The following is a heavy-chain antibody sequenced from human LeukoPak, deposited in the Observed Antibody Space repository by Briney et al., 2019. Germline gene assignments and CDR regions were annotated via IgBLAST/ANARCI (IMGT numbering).Heavy chain of an antibody. Sequence: GGSLRLPCAASGFTFSTYAIHWVRQAPGKGLEWVAVISYDGSNKYYADSVKGRFTISRDNSKNTLYLQMNSLRAEDTAVYYCARDLGARGDAFDIWGQGTMVTVSS. J-gene: IGHJ3*02. V-gene: IGHV3-30*04. D-gene: IGHD3-16*01. CDR3: ARDLGARGDAFDI. CDR2: ISYDGSNK. CDR1: GFTFSTYA.